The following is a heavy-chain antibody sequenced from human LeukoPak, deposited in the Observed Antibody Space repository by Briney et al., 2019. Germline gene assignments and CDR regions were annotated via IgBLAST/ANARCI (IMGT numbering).Heavy chain of an antibody. CDR2: IYHSGST. J-gene: IGHJ6*02. Sequence: SETLSLTCAVSGGSISSSNWWSWVRQPPGKGLEWIGEIYHSGSTNYNPSLKSRVTISVDNSKNQFSLKLSSVTAADTAIYYCASGYSSGWYYYYGMDVWGQGTTVTVSS. D-gene: IGHD6-19*01. CDR1: GGSISSSNW. V-gene: IGHV4-4*02. CDR3: ASGYSSGWYYYYGMDV.